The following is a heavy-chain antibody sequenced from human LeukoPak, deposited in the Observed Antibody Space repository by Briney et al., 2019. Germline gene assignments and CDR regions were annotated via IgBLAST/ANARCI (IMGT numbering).Heavy chain of an antibody. V-gene: IGHV1-24*01. J-gene: IGHJ6*02. Sequence: GASVKDSCKVSGYSLTELSMHWVRQAPGKGLEWMGGFDPEDGETIYAQKFQGRVTMTEDTSTDTAYMELSSLRSEDTAVYYCATDRWEYYYHGMDGWGQGTTVTVSS. CDR1: GYSLTELS. CDR3: ATDRWEYYYHGMDG. D-gene: IGHD1-26*01. CDR2: FDPEDGET.